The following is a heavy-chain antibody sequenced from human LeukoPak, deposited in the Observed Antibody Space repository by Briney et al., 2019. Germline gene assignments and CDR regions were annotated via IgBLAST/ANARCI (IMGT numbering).Heavy chain of an antibody. CDR2: INPNSGGT. CDR1: GYTFTGYY. Sequence: GASVKVSCKASGYTFTGYYMHWVRQAPGQGLEWMGRINPNSGGTNYAQKFQGRVTMTRDTSISTAYMELSRLRSDDMAVYYCARTSITWIQLVDYWGQGTLVTVSS. D-gene: IGHD5-18*01. J-gene: IGHJ4*02. CDR3: ARTSITWIQLVDY. V-gene: IGHV1-2*06.